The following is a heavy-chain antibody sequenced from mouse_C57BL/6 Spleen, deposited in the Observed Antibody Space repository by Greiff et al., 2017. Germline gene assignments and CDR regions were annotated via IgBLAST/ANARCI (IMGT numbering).Heavy chain of an antibody. V-gene: IGHV1-81*01. J-gene: IGHJ2*01. CDR2: IYPRSGNT. Sequence: QVQLQQSGAELARPGASVKLSCKASGYTFTSYGISWVKQRTGQGLEWIGEIYPRSGNTYYNEKFKGKATLTADKASSTAYMELRSLTSEDSAVYFCARLGLYDYDDDYWGQGTTRTVSS. D-gene: IGHD2-4*01. CDR1: GYTFTSYG. CDR3: ARLGLYDYDDDY.